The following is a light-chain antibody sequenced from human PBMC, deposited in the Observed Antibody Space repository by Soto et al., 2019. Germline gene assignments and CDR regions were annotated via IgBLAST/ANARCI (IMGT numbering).Light chain of an antibody. J-gene: IGKJ3*01. Sequence: TITCRASQRISTWLAWYQQKPGKAPKLLIHKTSILESGVPSRFSGNGSGTEFTLTISSLQPDDVATYYCQQYKTTFGPGTKVDIK. CDR1: QRISTW. V-gene: IGKV1-5*03. CDR3: QQYKTT. CDR2: KTS.